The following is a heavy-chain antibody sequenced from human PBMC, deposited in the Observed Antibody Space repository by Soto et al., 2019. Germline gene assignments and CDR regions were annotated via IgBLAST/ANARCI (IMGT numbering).Heavy chain of an antibody. D-gene: IGHD6-13*01. CDR3: AKASDYSSSWALESYYFDY. CDR2: ISWNSGSI. J-gene: IGHJ4*02. Sequence: EVQLVESGGGLVQPGRSLRLSCAASGFTFDDYAMHWVRQAPGKGLEWVSGISWNSGSIGYADSVKGRFTISRDNAKNSLYLQMNSLRAEDTALYYCAKASDYSSSWALESYYFDYWGQGTLVTVSS. CDR1: GFTFDDYA. V-gene: IGHV3-9*01.